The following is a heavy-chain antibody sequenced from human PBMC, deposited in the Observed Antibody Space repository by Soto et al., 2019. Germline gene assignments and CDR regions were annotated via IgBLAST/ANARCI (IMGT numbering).Heavy chain of an antibody. CDR3: ARDVIDSSGYYDFGY. V-gene: IGHV3-33*01. Sequence: SLRLSCAASGFTFSSYGMHWVRQAPGKGLEWVAVIWYDGSNKYYADSVKGRFSISRDNSKNTLYLQMNSLKAEDTAVYYCARDVIDSSGYYDFGYWGQGTLVTVSS. CDR2: IWYDGSNK. D-gene: IGHD3-22*01. J-gene: IGHJ4*02. CDR1: GFTFSSYG.